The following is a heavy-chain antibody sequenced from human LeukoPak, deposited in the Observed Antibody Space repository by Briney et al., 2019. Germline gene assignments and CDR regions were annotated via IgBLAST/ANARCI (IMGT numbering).Heavy chain of an antibody. D-gene: IGHD6-19*01. J-gene: IGHJ4*02. V-gene: IGHV3-48*01. CDR2: ISSSSSTI. CDR1: GFTFSSYS. Sequence: GGSLRLSCAASGFTFSSYSMNWVRQAPGKGLEWVSYISSSSSTIYYADSVKGRFTISRDNAKNSLYLRMNSLRAEDTAVYYCARDIAVAGPDYWGQGTLVTVSS. CDR3: ARDIAVAGPDY.